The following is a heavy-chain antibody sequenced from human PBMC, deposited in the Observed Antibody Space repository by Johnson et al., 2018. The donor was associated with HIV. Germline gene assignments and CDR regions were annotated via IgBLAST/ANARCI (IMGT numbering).Heavy chain of an antibody. CDR2: ISWNSGNI. CDR3: SNEPSLSGSYRIPLFDI. D-gene: IGHD1-26*01. Sequence: VQLVESGGGVVRPGGSLRLSCAGSGFHFDDYGMSWVRQAPGKGLEWVSGISWNSGNIGYAVSVKGRFTISRDNAKNSLYLQMNSLRAEDTALYYCSNEPSLSGSYRIPLFDIWGQGTMVTVSS. J-gene: IGHJ3*02. CDR1: GFHFDDYG. V-gene: IGHV3-20*04.